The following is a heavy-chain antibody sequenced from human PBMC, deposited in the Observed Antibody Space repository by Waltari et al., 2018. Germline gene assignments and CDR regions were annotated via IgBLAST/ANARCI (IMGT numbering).Heavy chain of an antibody. V-gene: IGHV4-38-2*01. J-gene: IGHJ6*03. CDR1: GYSISSGYY. CDR3: ARANSGSYLYYYYYYMDV. D-gene: IGHD1-26*01. Sequence: QVQLQESGPGLVKPSETLSLTCAVSGYSISSGYYWGWIRQPPAKGLEWIGSIYHSGSTYYNPSLKSRVTISVDTSKNQFSLKLSSVTAADTAVYYCARANSGSYLYYYYYYMDVWGKGTTVTVSS. CDR2: IYHSGST.